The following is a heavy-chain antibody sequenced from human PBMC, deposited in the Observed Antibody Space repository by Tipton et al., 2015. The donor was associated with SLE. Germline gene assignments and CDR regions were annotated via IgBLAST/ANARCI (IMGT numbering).Heavy chain of an antibody. D-gene: IGHD6-25*01. V-gene: IGHV4-34*01. CDR2: INHSGST. CDR1: GGSFSGYY. Sequence: LRLSCAVYGGSFSGYYWSWIRQPPGKGLEWIGEINHSGSTNYNPSLKSRVTISVDTSKNQFSLKLSSVTAADTAVYYCARGLHSSGWRADVWGKGTTVTVSS. CDR3: ARGLHSSGWRADV. J-gene: IGHJ6*04.